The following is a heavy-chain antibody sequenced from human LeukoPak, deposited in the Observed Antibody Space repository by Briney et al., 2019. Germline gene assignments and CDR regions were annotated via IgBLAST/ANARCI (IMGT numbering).Heavy chain of an antibody. J-gene: IGHJ4*02. CDR2: MNPNSGNT. CDR1: GYTFTSYD. Sequence: ASVKVSCKASGYTFTSYDINWVRQATGQGLERMGWMNPNSGNTGYAQKFQGRVTMTRNTSISTAYMELSSLRSEDTAVYYCARGLYGSGSHDYWGQGTLVTVSS. CDR3: ARGLYGSGSHDY. D-gene: IGHD3-10*01. V-gene: IGHV1-8*01.